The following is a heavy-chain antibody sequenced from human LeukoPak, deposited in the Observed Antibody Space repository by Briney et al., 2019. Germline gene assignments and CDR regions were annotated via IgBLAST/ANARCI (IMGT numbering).Heavy chain of an antibody. D-gene: IGHD3-22*01. Sequence: SETLSLTCAVYGGSFSGYYWSWIRQPPGKGLEWIGEINHSGSTNYNPSLKSRVTISVDTSKNQFSLKLSSVTAADTAVYYCARGSTRGIVVVSYNDYWGQGTLVTVSS. V-gene: IGHV4-34*01. J-gene: IGHJ4*02. CDR2: INHSGST. CDR1: GGSFSGYY. CDR3: ARGSTRGIVVVSYNDY.